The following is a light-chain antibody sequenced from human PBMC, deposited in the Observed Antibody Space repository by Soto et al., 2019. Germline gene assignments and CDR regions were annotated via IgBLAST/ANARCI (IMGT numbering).Light chain of an antibody. CDR2: GAS. CDR3: QQYGDSPMYT. V-gene: IGKV3-20*01. Sequence: EIVLTQSPGTLSLSSGERATLSCRASQSVSSSSLAWYQQKPGQAPRLLMFGASNRASGIPDRFSGSGSGKDFTLTISRLEPEDLAVYYCQQYGDSPMYTFGRGTKLEIK. CDR1: QSVSSSS. J-gene: IGKJ2*01.